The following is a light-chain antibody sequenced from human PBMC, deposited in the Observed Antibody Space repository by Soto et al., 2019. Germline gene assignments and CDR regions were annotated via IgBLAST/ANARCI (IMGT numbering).Light chain of an antibody. J-gene: IGKJ2*01. CDR3: QQYDTPLYT. CDR2: DAS. V-gene: IGKV1-33*01. Sequence: DIQMTQSPSSLAASVGDRVSITCQASQDISNYLNWYQQKPGEAPKLLIYDASNLEAGVPSRFSGTGSGTVFTFTISSLQAEDIATYFCQQYDTPLYTFGQGTKLEV. CDR1: QDISNY.